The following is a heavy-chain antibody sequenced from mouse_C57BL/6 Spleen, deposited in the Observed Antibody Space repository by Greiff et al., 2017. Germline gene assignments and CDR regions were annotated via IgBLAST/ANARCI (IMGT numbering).Heavy chain of an antibody. Sequence: QVQLQQPGAELVMPGASVKLSCKASGYTFTSYWMHWVKQRPGQGLEWIGEIDPSDSYTSYNQKFKGKSTLTVDKSSSTASMQLSSLTSEDSAVYYCASLRRMFAYWGQGTLVTVSA. V-gene: IGHV1-69*01. CDR1: GYTFTSYW. CDR2: IDPSDSYT. CDR3: ASLRRMFAY. J-gene: IGHJ3*01. D-gene: IGHD2-12*01.